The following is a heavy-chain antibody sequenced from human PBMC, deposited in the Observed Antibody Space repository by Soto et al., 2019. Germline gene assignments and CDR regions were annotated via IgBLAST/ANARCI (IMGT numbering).Heavy chain of an antibody. V-gene: IGHV4-39*01. CDR3: ARRGSGSYSDY. J-gene: IGHJ4*02. CDR2: IYYSGST. Sequence: QLQLQESGPGLVKPSETLSLTCTVSGGSISSSSYYWGWIRQPPGKGLEWIGSIYYSGSTYYNPSLKSRFTISVATSKNQFSLKLGSVTAADTAVYYCARRGSGSYSDYWGQGTLVTVSS. CDR1: GGSISSSSYY. D-gene: IGHD3-10*01.